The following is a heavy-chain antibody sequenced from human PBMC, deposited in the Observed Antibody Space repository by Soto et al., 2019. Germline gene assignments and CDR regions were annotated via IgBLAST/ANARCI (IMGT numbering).Heavy chain of an antibody. J-gene: IGHJ6*02. CDR2: IRSKAYGGTT. CDR3: TRYPHYSNYSPFRYYCYGMDD. D-gene: IGHD4-4*01. CDR1: GVTFGDYA. Sequence: ARSLSCTASGVTFGDYAMSWVHQAPGKGLEWVGFIRSKAYGGTTEYAASVKVRFTISRDDSKSIAYLQMNSLKTEDTAVYSCTRYPHYSNYSPFRYYCYGMDDGGQGTNVTVYS. V-gene: IGHV3-49*04.